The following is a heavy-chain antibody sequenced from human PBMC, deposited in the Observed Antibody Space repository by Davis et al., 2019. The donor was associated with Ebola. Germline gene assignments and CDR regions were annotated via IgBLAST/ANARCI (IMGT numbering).Heavy chain of an antibody. J-gene: IGHJ3*02. Sequence: GGSLRLSCAAPGFTFSSYSMNWVRQAPGRGLEWVSYISSSSTTKYYADSVKGRFTISRDNAKNSLYLQMNSLRDEDTAVYYCARDHYDSSGYGFDIWGQGTMVTVSS. V-gene: IGHV3-48*02. D-gene: IGHD3-22*01. CDR3: ARDHYDSSGYGFDI. CDR2: ISSSSTTK. CDR1: GFTFSSYS.